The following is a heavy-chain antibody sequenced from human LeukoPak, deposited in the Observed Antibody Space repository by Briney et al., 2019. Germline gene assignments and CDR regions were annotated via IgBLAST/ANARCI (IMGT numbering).Heavy chain of an antibody. J-gene: IGHJ4*02. V-gene: IGHV1-69*13. CDR3: ARDAGNYGSGSYRDF. D-gene: IGHD3-10*01. CDR2: IIPVFGTS. CDR1: GGSFRA. Sequence: ASVKVSCKSSGGSFRAISWVRQAPGEGLEWMGGIIPVFGTSNYAQKFQGRITLTAEESTTTAYLELSGLRSEDTAIYYCARDAGNYGSGSYRDFWGQGTRVTVSS.